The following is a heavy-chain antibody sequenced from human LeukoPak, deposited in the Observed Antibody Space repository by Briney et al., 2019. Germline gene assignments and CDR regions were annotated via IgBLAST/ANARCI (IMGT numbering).Heavy chain of an antibody. D-gene: IGHD1-14*01. V-gene: IGHV3-33*01. CDR3: ARDPEVERSSPDDAFDI. Sequence: PGRSLRLSCAASGFTFSSYGMHWVRQAPGKGLEWVAVIWYDGSNKYYADSVKGRFTISRDNSKNTLYLQMNSLRAEDTAVYYCARDPEVERSSPDDAFDIWGQGTMVTVSS. CDR1: GFTFSSYG. CDR2: IWYDGSNK. J-gene: IGHJ3*02.